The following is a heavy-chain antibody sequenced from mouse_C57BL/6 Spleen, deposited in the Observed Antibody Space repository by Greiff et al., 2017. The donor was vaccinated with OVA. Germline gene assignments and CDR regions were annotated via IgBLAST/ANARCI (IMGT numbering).Heavy chain of an antibody. J-gene: IGHJ3*01. Sequence: VQVVESGPELVKPGASVKISCKASGYAFSSSWMNWVKQRPGKGLEWIGRIYPGDGDTNYNGKFKGKATLTADKSSSTAYMQLSSLTSEDSAVYFGARSGGYEAWFAYWGQGTLVTVSA. CDR3: ARSGGYEAWFAY. D-gene: IGHD1-1*02. CDR2: IYPGDGDT. CDR1: GYAFSSSW. V-gene: IGHV1-82*01.